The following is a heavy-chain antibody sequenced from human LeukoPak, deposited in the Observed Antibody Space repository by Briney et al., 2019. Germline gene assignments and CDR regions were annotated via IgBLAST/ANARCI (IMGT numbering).Heavy chain of an antibody. V-gene: IGHV4-39*01. CDR3: ARHWVVVAATDAFDI. CDR2: IYYSGST. CDR1: GGSISSSSYY. D-gene: IGHD2-15*01. Sequence: SETLSLTCTVPGGSISSSSYYWGWIRQPPGKGLEWIGSIYYSGSTYYNPSLKSRITISVDTSKNQFSLKLSSVTAADTAVYYCARHWVVVAATDAFDIWGQGTMVTASS. J-gene: IGHJ3*02.